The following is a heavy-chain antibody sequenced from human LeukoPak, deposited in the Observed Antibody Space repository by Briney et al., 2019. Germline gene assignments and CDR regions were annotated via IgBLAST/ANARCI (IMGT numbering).Heavy chain of an antibody. CDR3: ARASSGSYFMALDAFDI. CDR2: IYTSGTT. Sequence: SETLSLTCTVSGASISSGRYYWGWIRQPAGKGLEWIGRIYTSGTTYYNPSLKSRVTISVDTSKSQFSLKLSSVTAADTAVYYCARASSGSYFMALDAFDIWGQGTMVTVSS. CDR1: GASISSGRYY. V-gene: IGHV4-61*02. D-gene: IGHD1-26*01. J-gene: IGHJ3*02.